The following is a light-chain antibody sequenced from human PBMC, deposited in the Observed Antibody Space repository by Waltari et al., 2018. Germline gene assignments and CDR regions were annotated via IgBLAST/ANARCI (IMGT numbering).Light chain of an antibody. CDR1: QSVLYNSNNKNF. CDR2: WAS. Sequence: DIVMTQSPDPLAVSLGERATINCKSNQSVLYNSNNKNFLAWYQHKAGQPPKLLIYWASTRESGVPDRFSGSGSGTDFTLTISTLQAEDVGVYYCQQYYSTPYTFGQGTKLEIK. V-gene: IGKV4-1*01. J-gene: IGKJ2*01. CDR3: QQYYSTPYT.